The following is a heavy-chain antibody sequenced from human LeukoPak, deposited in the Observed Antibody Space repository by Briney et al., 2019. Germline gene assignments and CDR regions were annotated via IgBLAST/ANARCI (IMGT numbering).Heavy chain of an antibody. CDR2: INVSGGST. D-gene: IGHD3-10*01. Sequence: GGSLRLSCAASGFTFSNYAMSWVRQAPGKGLEWVSGINVSGGSTFYADSVRGRFTISRDNSKNTLYLQMNSLRAEDTAAYYCARHRPDYYGSGSYWNPIDYWGQGTLVTVSS. CDR3: ARHRPDYYGSGSYWNPIDY. J-gene: IGHJ4*02. CDR1: GFTFSNYA. V-gene: IGHV3-23*01.